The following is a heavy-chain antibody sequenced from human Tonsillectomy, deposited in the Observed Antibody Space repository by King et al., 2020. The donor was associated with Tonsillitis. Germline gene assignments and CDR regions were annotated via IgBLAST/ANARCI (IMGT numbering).Heavy chain of an antibody. D-gene: IGHD2-8*01. V-gene: IGHV4-34*01. CDR1: GGSFSGYY. Sequence: VQLQQWGAGLLKPSETLSLTCAVYGGSFSGYYWSWIRQPPGKGLEWIGEINHSGSTNYNPSLKSRVTISVDTSKNQVSLKLRSVTAAYTAVSYCARFGRPAGMAHFDLWGRGTLVTVSS. CDR3: ARFGRPAGMAHFDL. CDR2: INHSGST. J-gene: IGHJ2*01.